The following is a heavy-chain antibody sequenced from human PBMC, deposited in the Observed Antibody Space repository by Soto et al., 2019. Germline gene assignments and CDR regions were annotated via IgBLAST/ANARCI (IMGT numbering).Heavy chain of an antibody. CDR3: ARRASR. J-gene: IGHJ3*01. CDR2: IHPSGQPI. D-gene: IGHD1-26*01. V-gene: IGHV3-48*03. CDR1: GFTFSSSE. Sequence: EVPLVESGGCLVQPGGSLRLSCAVSGFTFSSSEMYWVRQAPGKGLEWISYIHPSGQPIFYADSVKGRFTISRDNANNSLFLQMNSLRDEDTAVYYCARRASRWGQGTMVTVSS.